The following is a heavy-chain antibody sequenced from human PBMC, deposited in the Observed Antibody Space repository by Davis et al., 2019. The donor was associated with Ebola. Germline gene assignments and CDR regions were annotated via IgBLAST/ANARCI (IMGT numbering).Heavy chain of an antibody. CDR2: ITHTGST. CDR1: GGSFSDYY. J-gene: IGHJ4*02. D-gene: IGHD6-19*01. CDR3: AAIAVAENRGLDY. V-gene: IGHV4-34*01. Sequence: SETLSLTCAVFGGSFSDYYWTWFRQPPGKGLEWVGEITHTGSTSYNPSLKSRVSISVDTSKNQFSLKLSSVTAADTAVYYCAAIAVAENRGLDYWGQGTLVTVSS.